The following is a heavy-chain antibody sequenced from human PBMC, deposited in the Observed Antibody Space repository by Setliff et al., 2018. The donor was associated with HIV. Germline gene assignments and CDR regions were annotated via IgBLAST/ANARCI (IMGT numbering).Heavy chain of an antibody. CDR1: GDSIITYY. Sequence: SETLSLTCTVSGDSIITYYWTWIRQPPGKGLEWIGIIYYSGSTYYKPSLKSRVTISVDTSKNQFSLKLSSVTAADTAVYYCARGTAYYNFWSGYSQDYYYYMDVWGKGTTVTVSS. V-gene: IGHV4-59*04. CDR3: ARGTAYYNFWSGYSQDYYYYMDV. D-gene: IGHD3-3*01. J-gene: IGHJ6*03. CDR2: IYYSGST.